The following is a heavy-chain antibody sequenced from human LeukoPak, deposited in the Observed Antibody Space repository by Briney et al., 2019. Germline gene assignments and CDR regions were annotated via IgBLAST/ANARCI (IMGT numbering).Heavy chain of an antibody. D-gene: IGHD3-3*01. J-gene: IGHJ4*02. CDR1: GFIFRSYA. CDR2: ITANGDTT. CDR3: ATFGVIVRNNYLDY. Sequence: GGSLRLSCVGSGFIFRSYAVTWVRQAPGKGLDWVSSITANGDTTYYADSVKGRFTISRDNSKNTLYLQMSSLRAEDTAVYYCATFGVIVRNNYLDYWGQGALVAVSS. V-gene: IGHV3-23*01.